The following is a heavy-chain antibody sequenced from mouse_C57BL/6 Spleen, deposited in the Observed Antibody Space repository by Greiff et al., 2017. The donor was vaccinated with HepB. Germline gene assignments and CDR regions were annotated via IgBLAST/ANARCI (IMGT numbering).Heavy chain of an antibody. CDR3: ARLDSSGYH. D-gene: IGHD3-2*02. CDR2: IYPGDGDT. V-gene: IGHV1-80*01. Sequence: QVQLQQPGAELVKPGASVKVSCKASGYTFTSYWMHWVKQRPGKGLEWIGQIYPGDGDTNYNGKFKGKATLTADKSSSTAYMQLSSLTSEDSAVYFCARLDSSGYHWGQGTTLTVSS. CDR1: GYTFTSYW. J-gene: IGHJ2*01.